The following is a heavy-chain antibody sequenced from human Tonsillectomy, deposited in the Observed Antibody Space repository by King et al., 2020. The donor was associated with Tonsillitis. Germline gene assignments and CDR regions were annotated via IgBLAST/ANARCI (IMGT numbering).Heavy chain of an antibody. Sequence: VQLVESGGGLVKPGGSLRLSCEASGFSFSDYNMSWIRQAPGKGLEWISYISSSSTYTNYADSVKGRFTISRDNAKDSLYLQMNSLRAEDTAVYYCAIPYISSYVYWGQGTLVTVSS. D-gene: IGHD6-13*01. CDR1: GFSFSDYN. V-gene: IGHV3-11*06. CDR2: ISSSSTYT. CDR3: AIPYISSYVY. J-gene: IGHJ4*02.